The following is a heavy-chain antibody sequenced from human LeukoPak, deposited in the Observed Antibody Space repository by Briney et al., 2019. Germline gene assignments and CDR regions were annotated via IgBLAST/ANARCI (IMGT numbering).Heavy chain of an antibody. V-gene: IGHV3-20*04. CDR1: GFTFDVYG. D-gene: IGHD3-22*01. J-gene: IGHJ3*02. CDR3: ARGDSSGYSSDAFDI. Sequence: PGGSLRLSCAASGFTFDVYGMSWVRQAPGKGLEWVSGINWNGGSTGYADSVKGRFTISRDNAKNSLYLQMNSLRAEDTALYYCARGDSSGYSSDAFDIWGQGTMVTVSS. CDR2: INWNGGST.